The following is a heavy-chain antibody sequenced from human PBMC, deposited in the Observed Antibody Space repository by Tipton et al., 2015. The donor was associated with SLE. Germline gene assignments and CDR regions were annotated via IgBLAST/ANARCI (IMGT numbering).Heavy chain of an antibody. D-gene: IGHD2-21*01. J-gene: IGHJ4*02. Sequence: QSGAEVKKPGSSVKVSCKASGFSFANSALQWVRQARGQRPEWIGWLVGGSGNTNYAQNFQERVTITRDMSTNTAYMDLSSLGSEDTAVYYCATVSHSRVWSVDYWGQGALVTVSS. CDR2: LVGGSGNT. V-gene: IGHV1-58*01. CDR3: ATVSHSRVWSVDY. CDR1: GFSFANSA.